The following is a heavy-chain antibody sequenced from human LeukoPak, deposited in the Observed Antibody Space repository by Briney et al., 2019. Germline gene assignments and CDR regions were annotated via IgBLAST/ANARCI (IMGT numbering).Heavy chain of an antibody. CDR3: ARAAHSGSLAPFDY. V-gene: IGHV4-4*07. CDR1: GSSISNYY. D-gene: IGHD1-26*01. J-gene: IGHJ4*02. CDR2: IYSSGST. Sequence: SETLSLTCIVSGSSISNYYWSWIRQPAGKGLGWIGRIYSSGSTNYNPSLKSRVAMSLDTSKNQFSLKLSSVTAADTAVYYCARAAHSGSLAPFDYWGQGTLVTVSS.